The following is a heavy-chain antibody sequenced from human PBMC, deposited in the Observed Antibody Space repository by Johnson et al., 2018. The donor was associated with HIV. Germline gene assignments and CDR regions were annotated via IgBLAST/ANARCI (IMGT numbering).Heavy chain of an antibody. CDR2: INWNGDYI. V-gene: IGHV3-20*04. CDR1: GFNFDDYD. D-gene: IGHD7-27*01. CDR3: AGNPTTQYSLLTGDFGAFDI. J-gene: IGHJ3*02. Sequence: VQLVESGGGVVRPGGSLRLSCAVSGFNFDDYDMSWVRQIPGKGLEWVSTINWNGDYIGYAVAVKGRFTISRDNAKKSLYLQMNSLRAEIKGLYYCAGNPTTQYSLLTGDFGAFDIWGQGTMVTVS.